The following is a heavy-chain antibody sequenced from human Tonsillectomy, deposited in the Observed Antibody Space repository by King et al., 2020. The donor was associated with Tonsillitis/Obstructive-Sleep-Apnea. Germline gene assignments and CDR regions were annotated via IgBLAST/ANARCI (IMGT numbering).Heavy chain of an antibody. J-gene: IGHJ4*02. Sequence: QLQESGPGLVKPSGTLSLTCAVSGGSISSSNWWSWVRQPPGKGLEWIGEIYHSGSTNYHPSLKGRVTIPVDKSKNHFSLKLSSWTAADTAVYYCARAHSGGPRTFDYWGQGTLVTVSS. CDR3: ARAHSGGPRTFDY. CDR1: GGSISSSNW. V-gene: IGHV4-4*02. CDR2: IYHSGST. D-gene: IGHD6-19*01.